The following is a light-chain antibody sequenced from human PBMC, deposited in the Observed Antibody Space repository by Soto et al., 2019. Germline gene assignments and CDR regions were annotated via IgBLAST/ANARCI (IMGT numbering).Light chain of an antibody. CDR2: GAS. Sequence: EIVLTQSPGTLSLSPGERVTLSCRASQSLTSSYLAWYQQKPGQAPRLLIYGASSRATGIPDRFSGSGSGTDFTLTISRLEPEDFAVYYGQHYESSPPSYTFGQGTKLEIK. CDR3: QHYESSPPSYT. V-gene: IGKV3-20*01. CDR1: QSLTSSY. J-gene: IGKJ2*01.